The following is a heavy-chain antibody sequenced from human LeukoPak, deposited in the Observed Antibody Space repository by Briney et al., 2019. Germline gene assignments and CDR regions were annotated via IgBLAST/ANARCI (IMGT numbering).Heavy chain of an antibody. J-gene: IGHJ6*02. V-gene: IGHV1-8*01. CDR2: MNPNSGNT. CDR3: VRINYGDYRYGMDV. CDR1: GYTFTSYD. D-gene: IGHD4-17*01. Sequence: GASVKVSCKASGYTFTSYDINWVRQATGQGLEWMGWMNPNSGNTGYAQKFQGRVTMTRDTSISTAYMELSSLRSEDTAVYYCVRINYGDYRYGMDVWGQGTTVTVSS.